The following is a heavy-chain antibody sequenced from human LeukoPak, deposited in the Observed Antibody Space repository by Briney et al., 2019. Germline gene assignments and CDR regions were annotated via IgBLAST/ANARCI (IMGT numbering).Heavy chain of an antibody. V-gene: IGHV3-21*06. CDR2: IDSSSRNI. CDR3: AREGVGGYSQAFDY. D-gene: IGHD5-18*01. CDR1: GFTFNYYA. J-gene: IGHJ4*02. Sequence: GGSLRLSCAASGFTFNYYAINWVRQAPGKGLEWVSSIDSSSRNIYYADSVKGRFTISRDNAKNSLYLQINSLRAEDSALYYCAREGVGGYSQAFDYWGQGTLVTVSS.